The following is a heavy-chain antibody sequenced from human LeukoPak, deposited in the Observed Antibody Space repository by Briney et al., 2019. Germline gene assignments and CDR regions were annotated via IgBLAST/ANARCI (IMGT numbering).Heavy chain of an antibody. J-gene: IGHJ5*01. CDR3: AKPISGGLAVTADWFHP. D-gene: IGHD6-19*01. CDR2: INANSGTT. V-gene: IGHV3-23*01. CDR1: GGSFSEYY. Sequence: ETLSLTCAVYGGSFSEYYWSWIRQPPGKGLEWVSTINANSGTTSYAASVRGRFTISRDNSKNTLYLQLNTLRADDTATYYCAKPISGGLAVTADWFHPWGQGTLVVVSS.